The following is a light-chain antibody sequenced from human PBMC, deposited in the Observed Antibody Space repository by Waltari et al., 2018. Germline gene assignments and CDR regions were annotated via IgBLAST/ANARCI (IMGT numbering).Light chain of an antibody. V-gene: IGKV3-11*01. J-gene: IGKJ2*01. Sequence: EIVLTQSPATLSLSPGXRATLSCRASQSVSSYLAWYQQKPGQAPRLLIYDASNRATGIPARFSGSGSGTDFTXTISSLEPXXFAVYYCXQRSNWYTFXXGTKLEIK. CDR2: DAS. CDR1: QSVSSY. CDR3: XQRSNWYT.